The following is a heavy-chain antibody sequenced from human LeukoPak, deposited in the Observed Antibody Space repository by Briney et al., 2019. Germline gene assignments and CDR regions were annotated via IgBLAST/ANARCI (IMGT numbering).Heavy chain of an antibody. J-gene: IGHJ4*02. CDR2: ISSSGSTI. CDR1: GFIFSSYE. CDR3: ARATYGDFDY. V-gene: IGHV3-48*03. D-gene: IGHD4/OR15-4a*01. Sequence: PGGSLRLSCAASGFIFSSYEMNWVRQAPGKGLEWVSYISSSGSTIYYADSVKGRFTISRDNAKNSLYLQMNSLRAEDTAVYYCARATYGDFDYWGQGPLVTVSS.